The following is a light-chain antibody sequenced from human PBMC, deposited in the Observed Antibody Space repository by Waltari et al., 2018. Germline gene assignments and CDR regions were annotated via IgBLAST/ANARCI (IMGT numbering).Light chain of an antibody. J-gene: IGKJ1*01. V-gene: IGKV4-1*01. CDR2: WAS. CDR3: QQYYSSPRT. Sequence: DIVMTQSPDSLAVSLGERAALNCTSRQSVLHSSNNKNYLAWFQQKPGQPPKLLIYWASTRESGIPDRFSGSGSGTDFTLTISSLQAEDVAVYYCQQYYSSPRTFGQGTKVEIK. CDR1: QSVLHSSNNKNY.